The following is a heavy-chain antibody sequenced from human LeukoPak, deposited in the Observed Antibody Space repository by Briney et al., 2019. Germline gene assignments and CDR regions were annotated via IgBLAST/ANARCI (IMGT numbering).Heavy chain of an antibody. D-gene: IGHD3-22*01. CDR3: ARVPQNYYDSSGRVAYFDY. Sequence: SETLSLTCAVYGGSFSGYYWSWIRQPLGKGLEWIGEINHSGSTNYNPSLKSRVTISVDTSKNQFSLKLSSVTAADTAVYYCARVPQNYYDSSGRVAYFDYWGQGTLVTVSS. CDR2: INHSGST. CDR1: GGSFSGYY. J-gene: IGHJ4*02. V-gene: IGHV4-34*01.